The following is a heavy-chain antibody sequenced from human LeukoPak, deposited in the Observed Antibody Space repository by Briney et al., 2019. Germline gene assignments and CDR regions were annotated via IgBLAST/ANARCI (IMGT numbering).Heavy chain of an antibody. J-gene: IGHJ4*02. Sequence: GGSLRLSCATSGFTFSNYAMIWVRQAPGKGLQWVSSLSGKDGTTYYADSVKGRFTISRDSSKNTLYLQMNSLRAEDTAIYYCARTILYDYWGQGTLVTVSS. V-gene: IGHV3-23*01. D-gene: IGHD1-7*01. CDR3: ARTILYDY. CDR1: GFTFSNYA. CDR2: LSGKDGTT.